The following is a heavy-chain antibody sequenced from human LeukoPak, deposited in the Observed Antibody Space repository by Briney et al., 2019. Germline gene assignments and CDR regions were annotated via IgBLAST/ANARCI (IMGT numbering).Heavy chain of an antibody. CDR2: MNTDGRNI. J-gene: IGHJ4*02. CDR3: ARENWYLDN. CDR1: IYSFKPFR. Sequence: GGSLTLLCTLWIYSFKPFRMQGLRQVRGRARVWVSRMNTDGRNIGYADSVKGRFTISRDNAKNTLYLQMNSLRAEDTAVYYCARENWYLDNWGQGTLVTVSS. V-gene: IGHV3-74*01. D-gene: IGHD2-15*01.